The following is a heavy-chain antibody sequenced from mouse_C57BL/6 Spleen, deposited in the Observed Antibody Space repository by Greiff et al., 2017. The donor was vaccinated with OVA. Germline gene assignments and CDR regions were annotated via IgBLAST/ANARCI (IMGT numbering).Heavy chain of an antibody. D-gene: IGHD2-5*01. J-gene: IGHJ4*01. CDR3: ERYGKYSNYVYYAKDY. CDR2: ILPGSGST. Sequence: QVQLQQSGAELMKPGASVKLSCKATGYTFTGYWIEWVKQRPGHGLEWIGEILPGSGSTNYNAKFKGKATFTADTSSNTAYMQLSSLTTEDSAIYYCERYGKYSNYVYYAKDYWGQGTSVTVSS. V-gene: IGHV1-9*01. CDR1: GYTFTGYW.